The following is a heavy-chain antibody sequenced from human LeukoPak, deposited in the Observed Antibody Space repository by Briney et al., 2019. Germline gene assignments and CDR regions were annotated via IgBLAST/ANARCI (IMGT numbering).Heavy chain of an antibody. CDR1: GYTFTSYY. Sequence: ASVKVSCKASGYTFTSYYMHWVRQAPGQGLEWMGIINPSGGSTSYAQKFQGRVTMTRDTSTSTVYMELSSLRSEDTAVYCCARVREKGYGDFDYWGQGTLVTVSP. V-gene: IGHV1-46*01. J-gene: IGHJ4*02. CDR3: ARVREKGYGDFDY. D-gene: IGHD4-17*01. CDR2: INPSGGST.